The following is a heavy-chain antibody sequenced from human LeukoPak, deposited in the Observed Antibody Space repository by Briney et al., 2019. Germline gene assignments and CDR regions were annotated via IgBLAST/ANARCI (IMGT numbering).Heavy chain of an antibody. V-gene: IGHV3-7*01. D-gene: IGHD6-19*01. Sequence: PGGSLRLSCAASGFTFSSYGMHWVRQAPGKGLEWVANIKQDGTEKYYMDSVKGRFTISRDNAKNSLYLQMNSLRPEDTAVYYCATIEAVRFHYWGQGTLVTVSS. CDR2: IKQDGTEK. CDR1: GFTFSSYG. J-gene: IGHJ4*02. CDR3: ATIEAVRFHY.